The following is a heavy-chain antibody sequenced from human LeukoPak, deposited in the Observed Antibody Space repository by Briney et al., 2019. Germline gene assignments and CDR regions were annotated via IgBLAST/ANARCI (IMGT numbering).Heavy chain of an antibody. D-gene: IGHD5-18*01. CDR1: GYTFTSYY. CDR3: AGTWIQLWLLAS. Sequence: ASVKVSCKASGYTFTSYYMHWVRQAPGQGLEWMGIINPSGGSTSYAQKFQGRVTMTRDTSTSTVYMELSSLRSEDTAVYYCAGTWIQLWLLASWGQGTLVTVSS. V-gene: IGHV1-46*01. CDR2: INPSGGST. J-gene: IGHJ5*02.